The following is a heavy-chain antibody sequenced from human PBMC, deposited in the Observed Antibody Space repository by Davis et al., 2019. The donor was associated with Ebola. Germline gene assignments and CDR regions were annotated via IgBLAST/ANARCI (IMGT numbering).Heavy chain of an antibody. Sequence: SRDNSKNTLYLQMNSLRAEDTAVYYCARAGAGIVGEYYFDYWGQGTLVTVSS. CDR3: ARAGAGIVGEYYFDY. J-gene: IGHJ4*02. V-gene: IGHV3-53*03. D-gene: IGHD1-26*01.